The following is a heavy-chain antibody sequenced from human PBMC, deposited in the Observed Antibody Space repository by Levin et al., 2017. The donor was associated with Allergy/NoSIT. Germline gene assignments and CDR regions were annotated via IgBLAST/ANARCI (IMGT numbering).Heavy chain of an antibody. CDR2: LYHSGNT. Sequence: ESLKISCGVSGYSISSGYYWAWIRQPPGKGLEWIGSLYHSGNTYYNPSLKSRISISADTSKNQFSLKLSSLTAADTAVYYCARDRGAVAEYYFDYWGQGTVVTVSS. CDR1: GYSISSGYY. CDR3: ARDRGAVAEYYFDY. D-gene: IGHD6-19*01. V-gene: IGHV4-38-2*02. J-gene: IGHJ4*02.